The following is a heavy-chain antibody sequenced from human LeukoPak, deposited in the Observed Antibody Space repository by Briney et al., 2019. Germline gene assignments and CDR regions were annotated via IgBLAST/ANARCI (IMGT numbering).Heavy chain of an antibody. CDR1: GFTFSSYW. V-gene: IGHV3-7*01. CDR2: IKQDGSEK. CDR3: ARDTSARYYDSSGYYYRVSHYYYYYGVDV. Sequence: GGSLRLSCAASGFTFSSYWMSWVRQAPGKELEWVANIKQDGSEKYYVDSVKGRFTISRDNAKNSLYLQMNSLRAEDTAVYYCARDTSARYYDSSGYYYRVSHYYYYYGVDVWGQGTTVTVSS. J-gene: IGHJ6*02. D-gene: IGHD3-22*01.